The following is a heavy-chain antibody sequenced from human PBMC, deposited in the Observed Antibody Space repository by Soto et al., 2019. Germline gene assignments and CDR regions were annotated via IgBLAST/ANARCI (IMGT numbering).Heavy chain of an antibody. Sequence: EVQLLESGGGLVQPGGSLRLSCAASGFTFSSYAMSWVRQPPGKGLEWVSAISGSGGSTYYADSVKGRFTISRDNSKNTLYLQMNSLRAEDTAVYYCAKVGGGSCYGDPLDYWGQGTLVTVSS. CDR3: AKVGGGSCYGDPLDY. CDR1: GFTFSSYA. V-gene: IGHV3-23*01. D-gene: IGHD2-15*01. CDR2: ISGSGGST. J-gene: IGHJ4*02.